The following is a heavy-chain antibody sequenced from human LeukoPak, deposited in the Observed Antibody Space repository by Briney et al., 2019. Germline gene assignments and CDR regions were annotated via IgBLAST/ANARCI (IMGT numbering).Heavy chain of an antibody. D-gene: IGHD6-19*01. V-gene: IGHV3-23*01. CDR2: ISGSGVSA. CDR1: GFSFSSYA. CDR3: AKRDSSGWYKDPTAFDH. J-gene: IGHJ4*02. Sequence: GGSLRLSCAASGFSFSSYAMAWVRQAPGKGLEWVSGISGSGVSACYADSVKSRFTISRDNSKNTLFLQMNSLRVEDTAVYYCAKRDSSGWYKDPTAFDHWGQGTLVTVSS.